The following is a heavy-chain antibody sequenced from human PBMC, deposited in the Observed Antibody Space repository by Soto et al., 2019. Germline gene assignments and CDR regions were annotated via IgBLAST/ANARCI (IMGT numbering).Heavy chain of an antibody. CDR1: GYTFTGYY. V-gene: IGHV1-2*02. J-gene: IGHJ4*02. CDR2: INPNSGGT. Sequence: GASVKVSCKASGYTFTGYYMHWVRQAPGQGLEWMGWINPNSGGTNYAQKFQGRVTISRDNAKNSLYLQMNSLRAEDTAVYYCARVGSSSSLDYWGQGTLVTVSS. D-gene: IGHD6-13*01. CDR3: ARVGSSSSLDY.